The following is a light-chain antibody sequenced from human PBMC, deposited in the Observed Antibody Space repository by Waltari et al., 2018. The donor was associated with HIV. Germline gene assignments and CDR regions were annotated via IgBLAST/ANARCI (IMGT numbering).Light chain of an antibody. CDR1: SSDVGGYNY. CDR3: SSYAGSNSLV. V-gene: IGLV2-8*01. CDR2: EVS. J-gene: IGLJ2*01. Sequence: QSALTQPPSASGSPGQSVTISCTGTSSDVGGYNYVSWYQQHPGKAPKLMIYEVSKRPSGVPDRFSGFKSGNTASLTVSGLQAEDEADYYGSSYAGSNSLVFGGGTKLTVL.